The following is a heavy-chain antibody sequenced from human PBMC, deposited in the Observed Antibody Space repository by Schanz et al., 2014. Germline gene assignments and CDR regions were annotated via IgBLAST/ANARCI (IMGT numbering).Heavy chain of an antibody. D-gene: IGHD6-13*01. J-gene: IGHJ4*02. CDR2: INPNSGGT. Sequence: QVLLVQSGAEVKQPGASVKVSCKASGYTFTAYFIHWVRQAPGQGLEWMGRINPNSGGTNFAQNFQGRVTMTRDTSITTAYMDLSRLTSDDTAVYYCARVYRWQHILGHFDSWGQGSLVTVSS. CDR1: GYTFTAYF. V-gene: IGHV1-2*06. CDR3: ARVYRWQHILGHFDS.